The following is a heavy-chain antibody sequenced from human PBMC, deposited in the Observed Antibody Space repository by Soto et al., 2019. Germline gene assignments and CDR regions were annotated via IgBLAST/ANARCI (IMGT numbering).Heavy chain of an antibody. CDR3: AAEVGSYYYYYGMDV. CDR1: GFTFTSSA. Sequence: ASVKVSCKASGFTFTSSAVQWVRQARGQRLEWIGWIVVGSGNTNYAQKFQERVTTTRDMSTSTAYMELSSLRSEDTAVYYCAAEVGSYYYYYGMDVWGQGTTVTVSS. CDR2: IVVGSGNT. J-gene: IGHJ6*02. V-gene: IGHV1-58*01. D-gene: IGHD2-2*03.